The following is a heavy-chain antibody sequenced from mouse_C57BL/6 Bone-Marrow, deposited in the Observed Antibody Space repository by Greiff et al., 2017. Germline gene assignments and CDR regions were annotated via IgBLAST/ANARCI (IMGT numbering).Heavy chain of an antibody. V-gene: IGHV1-15*01. D-gene: IGHD2-5*01. J-gene: IGHJ3*01. Sequence: QVQLQQSGAELVRPGASVTLSCKASGYTFTDYEMHWVKQTPVHGLEWIGAIDPETGGTAYNQKFKGKAILTADKSSSTAYMELRSLTSEDSAVYYCTRDSNYEVWFAYWGQGTLVTVSA. CDR1: GYTFTDYE. CDR2: IDPETGGT. CDR3: TRDSNYEVWFAY.